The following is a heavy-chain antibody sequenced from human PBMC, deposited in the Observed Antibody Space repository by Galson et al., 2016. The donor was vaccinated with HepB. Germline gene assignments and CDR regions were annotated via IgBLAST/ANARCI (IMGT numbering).Heavy chain of an antibody. J-gene: IGHJ6*04. CDR2: ISFDESNE. V-gene: IGHV3-30*18. CDR3: AKALGYNWSDEGYYFYYYGMDV. Sequence: SLRLSCAASGFTFSDSVMHWVRQAPGKGLEWVAVISFDESNEYYEDSVKGRFTISRDNSKNTLYLQMNSLRAEETAVYYCAKALGYNWSDEGYYFYYYGMDVWGKGTTVTVSS. D-gene: IGHD1-20*01. CDR1: GFTFSDSV.